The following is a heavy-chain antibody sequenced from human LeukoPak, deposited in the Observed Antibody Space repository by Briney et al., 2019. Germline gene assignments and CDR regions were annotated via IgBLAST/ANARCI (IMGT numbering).Heavy chain of an antibody. D-gene: IGHD1-7*01. CDR1: GYSFTTYW. Sequence: GESLKISCKGSGYSFTTYWIVWVRQMPGKGLEWMGRIDPSDSYTNYSPSFQGHVTISADKSISTAYLQWSSLKASDNAMYYCAQSRITGTTDWFDPWGQGTLVTVSS. CDR3: AQSRITGTTDWFDP. CDR2: IDPSDSYT. V-gene: IGHV5-10-1*01. J-gene: IGHJ5*02.